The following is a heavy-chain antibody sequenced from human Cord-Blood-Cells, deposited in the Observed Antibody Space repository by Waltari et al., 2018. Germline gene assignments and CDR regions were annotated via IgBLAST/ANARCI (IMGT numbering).Heavy chain of an antibody. CDR2: TYYRSKWYN. Sequence: QVQLQQSGPGLVKPSQTLSLTCAISGDSVSSNRAAWNWLRQSPSRGLEWLGRTYYRSKWYNDYAVSVKSRITINPDTSKNQFSLQLNSVTPEDTAVYYCARDDLSGYSSSWYAFDIWGQGTMVTVSS. V-gene: IGHV6-1*01. CDR3: ARDDLSGYSSSWYAFDI. CDR1: GDSVSSNRAA. D-gene: IGHD6-13*01. J-gene: IGHJ3*02.